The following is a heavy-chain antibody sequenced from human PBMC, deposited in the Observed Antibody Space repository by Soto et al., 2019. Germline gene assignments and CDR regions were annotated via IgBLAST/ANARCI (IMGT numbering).Heavy chain of an antibody. J-gene: IGHJ5*02. CDR1: GFTFSSYW. CDR2: IKQDGSEK. V-gene: IGHV3-7*01. CDR3: TRGPRPTSLGTGAS. D-gene: IGHD3-10*01. Sequence: GGSLRLCCAASGFTFSSYWLSWVRQAPGKGLEWVANIKQDGSEKYYVDSVKGRFTISRDNAKNSLYLQMTSLRADDTSVYYCTRGPRPTSLGTGASWGQGT.